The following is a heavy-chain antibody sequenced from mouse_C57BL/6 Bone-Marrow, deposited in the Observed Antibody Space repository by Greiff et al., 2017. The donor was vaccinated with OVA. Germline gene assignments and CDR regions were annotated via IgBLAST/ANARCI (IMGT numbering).Heavy chain of an antibody. CDR3: AREAGTGFAY. CDR1: GYSITSGYY. CDR2: ISYDGSN. V-gene: IGHV3-6*01. J-gene: IGHJ3*01. D-gene: IGHD4-1*01. Sequence: EVKLMESGPGLVKPSQSLSLTCSVTGYSITSGYYWNWIRQFPGNKLEWMCYISYDGSNNYNPSLKNRISITRDTSKNQFFLKLNSVTTEDTATYYCAREAGTGFAYWGQGTLVTVSA.